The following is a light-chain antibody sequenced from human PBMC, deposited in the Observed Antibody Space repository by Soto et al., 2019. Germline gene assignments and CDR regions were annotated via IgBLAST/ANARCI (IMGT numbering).Light chain of an antibody. J-gene: IGKJ1*01. CDR3: EQSYSLPRT. Sequence: DIVMTQSPDSLAVSLGERATIDCKSSQSLLYGGNDRNYLAWYQHKPGQSPKLIMYWASTREAGVPDRFSGSGSGTHFTLTISSLQAEDVAVYYCEQSYSLPRTFGQGTRVDLK. CDR2: WAS. V-gene: IGKV4-1*01. CDR1: QSLLYGGNDRNY.